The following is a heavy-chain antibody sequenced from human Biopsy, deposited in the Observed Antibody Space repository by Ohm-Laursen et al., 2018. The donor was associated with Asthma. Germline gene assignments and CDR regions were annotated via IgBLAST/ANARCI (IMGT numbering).Heavy chain of an antibody. V-gene: IGHV4-39*01. Sequence: PGTLSLTCTVSGGSMTPTSHYWDWIRQAPGKGLEWIGYISHGGKTSYNPSLKNRVTISRDTSKNQFSLRLTSVTAADTAVYFCARRITIFGVVQKDHGMDAWGQGTTVIVSS. J-gene: IGHJ6*02. D-gene: IGHD3-3*01. CDR3: ARRITIFGVVQKDHGMDA. CDR1: GGSMTPTSHY. CDR2: ISHGGKT.